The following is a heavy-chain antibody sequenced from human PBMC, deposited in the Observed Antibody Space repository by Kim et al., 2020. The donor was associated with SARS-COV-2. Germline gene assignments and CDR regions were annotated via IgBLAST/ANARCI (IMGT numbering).Heavy chain of an antibody. CDR2: ISGTGSST. CDR1: GITFSSYF. J-gene: IGHJ4*02. Sequence: GGSLRLSCAASGITFSSYFMSWVRQAPGKGLEWVSSISGTGSSTNYADSVKGRFTISRDNSRNTLYLQMTNLRADDTAVYYCAKELTLDYGIFNFDYWGRGTLVTVSS. D-gene: IGHD4-17*01. V-gene: IGHV3-23*01. CDR3: AKELTLDYGIFNFDY.